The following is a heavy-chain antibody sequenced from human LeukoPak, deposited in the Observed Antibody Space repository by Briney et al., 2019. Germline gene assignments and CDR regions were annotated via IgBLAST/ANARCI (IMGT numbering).Heavy chain of an antibody. Sequence: GASVKVSCKASGYTFTSYDINWVRQATGQGLEWMGWMNPNSGNTGYAQKFQGRVTMTRSTSISTAYMELSSLRSEDTAVYYCARGRDGYNSYWFDPWGQGTLVTVSS. V-gene: IGHV1-8*01. CDR3: ARGRDGYNSYWFDP. D-gene: IGHD5-24*01. CDR2: MNPNSGNT. CDR1: GYTFTSYD. J-gene: IGHJ5*02.